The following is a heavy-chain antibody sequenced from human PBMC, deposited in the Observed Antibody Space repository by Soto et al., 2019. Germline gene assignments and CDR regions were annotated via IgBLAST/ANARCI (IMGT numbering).Heavy chain of an antibody. Sequence: SETLSLTCTVSGGSISSLSYYWGWIRQTPGKGLEWNASIYYRGSTYYNPSLKSRVTISVDTSENQFSLKLTSVTASDTAVYYCARSLRFLEWLLYPTPTWFDPWGQGTLVTVSS. CDR2: IYYRGST. CDR1: GGSISSLSYY. J-gene: IGHJ5*02. D-gene: IGHD3-3*01. V-gene: IGHV4-39*01. CDR3: ARSLRFLEWLLYPTPTWFDP.